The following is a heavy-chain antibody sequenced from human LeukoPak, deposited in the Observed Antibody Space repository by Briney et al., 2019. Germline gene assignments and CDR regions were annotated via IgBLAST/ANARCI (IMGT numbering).Heavy chain of an antibody. CDR3: AKNVESGTPKSFDY. V-gene: IGHV3-23*01. D-gene: IGHD1-1*01. CDR2: ISGSGGST. Sequence: PGGSLRLSCAVSGFSFSSYAMSWVRQAPGKGLEWVSAISGSGGSTYYADSVKGRFTISRDNSKNTLYLQINSLGAEDTAIYYCAKNVESGTPKSFDYWGQGTLVTVSS. J-gene: IGHJ4*02. CDR1: GFSFSSYA.